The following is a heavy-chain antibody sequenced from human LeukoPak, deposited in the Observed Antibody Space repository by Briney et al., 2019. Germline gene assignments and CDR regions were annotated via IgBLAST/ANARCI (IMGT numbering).Heavy chain of an antibody. Sequence: GGSLRLSCAASGFTFSSYGLHWVRQAPGKGLEWVAFIRYDGSNKYYADSVKGRFTISRDNSKNTLYLQLNRLRAEDTAVYYCAKDSGGSYDYWGQGTLVTVSS. CDR1: GFTFSSYG. CDR2: IRYDGSNK. V-gene: IGHV3-30*02. D-gene: IGHD1-26*01. J-gene: IGHJ4*02. CDR3: AKDSGGSYDY.